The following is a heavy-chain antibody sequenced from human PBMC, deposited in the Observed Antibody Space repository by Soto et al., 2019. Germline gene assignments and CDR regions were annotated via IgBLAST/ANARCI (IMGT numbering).Heavy chain of an antibody. Sequence: SETLSLTCSVSGSSFSNFYWSWIRQPAGKGLEWIGRIYTSGATSYNPSLKSRVTMSVDTSQTQMSLNLRYVTAADTAVYYCARGGIQLSYAFDYWGQGILVTVSS. D-gene: IGHD1-1*01. J-gene: IGHJ4*02. V-gene: IGHV4-4*07. CDR1: GSSFSNFY. CDR3: ARGGIQLSYAFDY. CDR2: IYTSGAT.